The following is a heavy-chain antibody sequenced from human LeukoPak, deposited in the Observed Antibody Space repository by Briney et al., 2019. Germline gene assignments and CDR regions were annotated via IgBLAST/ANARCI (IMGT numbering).Heavy chain of an antibody. CDR2: IHTSGST. CDR1: GGSISSHY. D-gene: IGHD1-1*01. Sequence: PSETLSLTCTVSGGSISSHYWSWIRQPAGKGLEWIGRIHTSGSTNYNPSLESRVTISVDTSKNQFSLMLSSVTAADTAVYYCARGSTKRYNWNDVGAFDIWGQGTMVTVSS. V-gene: IGHV4-4*07. J-gene: IGHJ3*02. CDR3: ARGSTKRYNWNDVGAFDI.